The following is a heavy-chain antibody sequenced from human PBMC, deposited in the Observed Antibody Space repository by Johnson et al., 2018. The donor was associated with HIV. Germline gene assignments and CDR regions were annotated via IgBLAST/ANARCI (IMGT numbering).Heavy chain of an antibody. Sequence: QVQLVESGGGLVKPGESLRLSCVASGFTFSSYAMHWVRQAPGKGLEWVAVISYDGSNKYYADSVKGRFTISRDNSKNTLYLQMNSLRAEDTAVYYCAREGYDSSGYSDAFDIWGQGTMVTVSS. CDR2: ISYDGSNK. V-gene: IGHV3-30*04. CDR1: GFTFSSYA. D-gene: IGHD3-22*01. J-gene: IGHJ3*02. CDR3: AREGYDSSGYSDAFDI.